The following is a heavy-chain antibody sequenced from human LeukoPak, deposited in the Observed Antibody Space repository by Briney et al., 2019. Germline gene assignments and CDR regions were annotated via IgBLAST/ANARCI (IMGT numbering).Heavy chain of an antibody. CDR3: AREADPSYYDSSGPPDAFDI. CDR1: GFTFTSYW. J-gene: IGHJ3*02. Sequence: GGSLRLSCAASGFTFTSYWMHWVRQAPGKGLVWVSRIKSDGSRTSYADSVKGRFTISRDNAKNTLYLQMNSLRAEDTAVYYCAREADPSYYDSSGPPDAFDIWGQGTRVTVSS. V-gene: IGHV3-74*01. CDR2: IKSDGSRT. D-gene: IGHD3-22*01.